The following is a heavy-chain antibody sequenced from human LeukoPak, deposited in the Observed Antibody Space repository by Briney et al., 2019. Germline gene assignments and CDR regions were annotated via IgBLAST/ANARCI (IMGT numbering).Heavy chain of an antibody. CDR3: AKGGASVTRYVDY. CDR1: GFTFSSYW. D-gene: IGHD4-17*01. CDR2: IKQDGSEK. V-gene: IGHV3-7*01. Sequence: GGSLRLSCAASGFTFSSYWMSWVRQAPGKGLEWVANIKQDGSEKYYVDSVKGRFTISRDNAKNSLYLQMNSLRPEDTAVYYCAKGGASVTRYVDYWGQGTLVTVSS. J-gene: IGHJ4*02.